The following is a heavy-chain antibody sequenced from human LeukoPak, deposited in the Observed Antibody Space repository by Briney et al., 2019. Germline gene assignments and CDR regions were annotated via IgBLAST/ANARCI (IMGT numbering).Heavy chain of an antibody. V-gene: IGHV3-23*01. J-gene: IGHJ4*02. CDR1: GFSFSSYA. CDR2: IFGNGDTT. D-gene: IGHD3-10*01. CDR3: AKRNTMVRGGPCFDY. Sequence: GRSLRLSCAAYGFSFSSYAMNWVRQAPGKGLEWVSIIFGNGDTTYYADSVKGRFTVSRDNSKDTLYPQMNDLRPDDTAIYYCAKRNTMVRGGPCFDYWGQGLLVTVSS.